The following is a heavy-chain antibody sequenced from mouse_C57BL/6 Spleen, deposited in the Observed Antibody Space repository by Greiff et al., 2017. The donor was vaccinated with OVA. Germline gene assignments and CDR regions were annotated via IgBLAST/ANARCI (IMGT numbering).Heavy chain of an antibody. J-gene: IGHJ2*01. CDR2: IRSKSNNYAT. V-gene: IGHV10-1*01. D-gene: IGHD2-1*01. CDR1: GFSFNTYA. Sequence: EVQVVESGGGLVQPKGSLKLSCAASGFSFNTYAMNWVRQAPGKGLEWVARIRSKSNNYATYYADSVKDRFTISRDDSESMLYLQMNNLKTEDTAMYYCVRSTMAYFDYWGQGTTLTVSS. CDR3: VRSTMAYFDY.